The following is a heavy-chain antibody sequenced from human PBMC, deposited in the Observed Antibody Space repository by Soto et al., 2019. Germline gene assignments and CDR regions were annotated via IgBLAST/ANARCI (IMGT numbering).Heavy chain of an antibody. CDR1: GFTFSTYS. D-gene: IGHD3-16*01. CDR3: ARGGGVPNHFDY. J-gene: IGHJ4*02. CDR2: ISSSSSTI. V-gene: IGHV3-48*01. Sequence: GGSLRLSCAASGFTFSTYSMNWVRQAPGKGLEWVSYISSSSSTIFYTDSVKGRFTVSRDNSKNTLYLQMNSLRAEDTAVYYCARGGGVPNHFDYWGQGTLVTVSS.